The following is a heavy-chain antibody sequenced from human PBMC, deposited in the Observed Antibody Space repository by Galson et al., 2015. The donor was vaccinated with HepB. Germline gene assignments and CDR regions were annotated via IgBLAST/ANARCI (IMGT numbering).Heavy chain of an antibody. J-gene: IGHJ6*02. D-gene: IGHD4-17*01. Sequence: SLRLSCAASGFTFSSYGMHWVRQAPGKGLEWVAVIWYDGSNKYYADSVKGRFTISRDNSKNTLYLQMNSLRAEDTAVYYCARSLTTPSSYYYYGMDVWGQGTTVTVSS. CDR1: GFTFSSYG. CDR2: IWYDGSNK. V-gene: IGHV3-33*01. CDR3: ARSLTTPSSYYYYGMDV.